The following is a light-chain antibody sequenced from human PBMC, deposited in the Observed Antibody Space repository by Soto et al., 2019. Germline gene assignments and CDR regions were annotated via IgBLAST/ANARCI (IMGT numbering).Light chain of an antibody. Sequence: DIQMTQSPSTLSASVGDRFTITCRASQSISSWLAWYQQKPGKAPKLLIFKASSLESGVPSRFSGSGSGTEFTLTISSLQPEDVATYYCQKYNSAPWTFGQGTKVDIK. CDR3: QKYNSAPWT. CDR1: QSISSW. V-gene: IGKV1-5*03. CDR2: KAS. J-gene: IGKJ1*01.